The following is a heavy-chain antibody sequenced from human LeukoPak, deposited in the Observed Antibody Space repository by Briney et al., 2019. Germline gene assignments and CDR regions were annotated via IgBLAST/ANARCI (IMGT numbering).Heavy chain of an antibody. J-gene: IGHJ2*01. Sequence: GGSLRLSCAASGFTFGSYAMHWVRQAPGKGLEWVAVISYDGSNKYYADSVKGRFTISRDNSKNMLYLQMNSLRVDDTAVYYCARTNIVGHTGWYFDLWGRGTLVTVSS. V-gene: IGHV3-30-3*01. D-gene: IGHD1-26*01. CDR1: GFTFGSYA. CDR3: ARTNIVGHTGWYFDL. CDR2: ISYDGSNK.